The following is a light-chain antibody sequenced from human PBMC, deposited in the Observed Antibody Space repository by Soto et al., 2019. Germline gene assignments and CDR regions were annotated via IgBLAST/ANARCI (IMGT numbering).Light chain of an antibody. V-gene: IGKV1-39*01. CDR1: QSISTY. Sequence: DIQMTQSPSSLSASVGDRVTITCRASQSISTYLNWFQQKPGKAPRLLIYDASSLQSAVPSRFSGSGSGTDFTLTISSRQPEDFATYYCQETYSTPTWTFGQGTKVDIK. CDR2: DAS. CDR3: QETYSTPTWT. J-gene: IGKJ1*01.